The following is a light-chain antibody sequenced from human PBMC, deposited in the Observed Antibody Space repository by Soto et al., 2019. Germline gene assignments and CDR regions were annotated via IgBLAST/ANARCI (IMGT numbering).Light chain of an antibody. CDR3: QQYIYWPPYT. V-gene: IGKV3-15*01. Sequence: ENVMTPAPGTRCGSPGEKGTLSWAAGQSVGDNLAWYQQKPGQAPRLPIYGATTRATGVPAGFSGSGSGTEFTLTISSLQSEEFAIYYCQQYIYWPPYTSGQGTKVDIK. CDR1: QSVGDN. J-gene: IGKJ2*01. CDR2: GAT.